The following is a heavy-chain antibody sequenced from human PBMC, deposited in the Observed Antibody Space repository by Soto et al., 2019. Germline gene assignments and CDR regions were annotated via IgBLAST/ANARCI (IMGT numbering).Heavy chain of an antibody. CDR2: INPNSGGT. CDR3: AREHRYSSSWYQATSSYYYGMDF. Sequence: ASVKVSCKASGYTFTGYYMHWVRQAPGQGLEWMGWINPNSGGTNYAQKFQGRVTMTRDTSISTAYMELSSLRSEDTAVYYCAREHRYSSSWYQATSSYYYGMDFSGPGPTVTVSS. CDR1: GYTFTGYY. D-gene: IGHD6-13*01. J-gene: IGHJ6*02. V-gene: IGHV1-2*02.